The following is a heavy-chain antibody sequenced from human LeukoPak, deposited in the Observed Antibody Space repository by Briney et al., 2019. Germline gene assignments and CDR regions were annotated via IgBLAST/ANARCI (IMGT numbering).Heavy chain of an antibody. CDR2: LDDSGGST. Sequence: GGSLRLSCAASGFTFSNYWMHWVRHAPGKGLEWVSSLDDSGGSTYYADSVKGRFTISRDNSKNTLYLQMNSLRVEDTAVYYCAKDGASRGDYHWFDCWGQGTLVTVSS. J-gene: IGHJ5*01. D-gene: IGHD4-17*01. CDR3: AKDGASRGDYHWFDC. CDR1: GFTFSNYW. V-gene: IGHV3-23*01.